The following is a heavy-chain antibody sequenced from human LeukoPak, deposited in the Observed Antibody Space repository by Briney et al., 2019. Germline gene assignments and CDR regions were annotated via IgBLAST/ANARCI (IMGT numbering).Heavy chain of an antibody. CDR2: ISDDETYK. V-gene: IGHV3-30-3*01. D-gene: IGHD6-25*01. J-gene: IGHJ4*02. CDR3: SRAQSGSGLGY. Sequence: GGSLRLSCAASGFTFNSYSMHWVRQAPGKGLEWVTAISDDETYKFYADSVKGRFTISRDNSKNTLYLQMNSLRAEGTAVYYCSRAQSGSGLGYWGQGTLVTVSS. CDR1: GFTFNSYS.